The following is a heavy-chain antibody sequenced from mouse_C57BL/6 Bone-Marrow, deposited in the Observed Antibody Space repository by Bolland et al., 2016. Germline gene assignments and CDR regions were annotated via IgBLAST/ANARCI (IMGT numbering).Heavy chain of an antibody. J-gene: IGHJ3*01. D-gene: IGHD1-1*01. Sequence: YIYYADTVKGRFTISRDNARNTLYLQMSSLKSEDTAMYYCTREGYYYGSSYWFAYWGQGTL. CDR3: TREGYYYGSSYWFAY. V-gene: IGHV5-9-1*02. CDR2: YI.